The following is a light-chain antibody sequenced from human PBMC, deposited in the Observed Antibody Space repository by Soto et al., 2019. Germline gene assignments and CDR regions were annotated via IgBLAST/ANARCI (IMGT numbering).Light chain of an antibody. CDR3: CSYAGGSTPVI. CDR2: EDN. Sequence: QSALTQPASVSGSPGQSITISCTGTSSDVGSYHPVSWYQHHPGRAPELMIYEDNKRPSGVSIRFSGSKSGNTASLTISGLQAEDEADYYCCSYAGGSTPVIFGGRTKLTVL. J-gene: IGLJ2*01. CDR1: SSDVGSYHP. V-gene: IGLV2-23*01.